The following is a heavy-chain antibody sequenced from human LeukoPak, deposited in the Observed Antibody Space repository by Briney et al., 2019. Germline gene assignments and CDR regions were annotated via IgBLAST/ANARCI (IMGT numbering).Heavy chain of an antibody. V-gene: IGHV4-34*01. CDR3: ARFSRITWGDWGDAFDI. CDR1: GGSFSDYF. Sequence: SETLSLTCSVYGGSFSDYFWSWIRQSPGKGLEWNGEIDDGGNTNYNPSLISRVIVSMEKSKKQFSLVMRSVTAADTAVYYCARFSRITWGDWGDAFDIWGQGTTVIVSS. J-gene: IGHJ3*02. D-gene: IGHD2-21*02. CDR2: IDDGGNT.